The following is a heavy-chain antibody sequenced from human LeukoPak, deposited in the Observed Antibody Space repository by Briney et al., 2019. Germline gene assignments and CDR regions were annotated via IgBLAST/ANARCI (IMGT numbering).Heavy chain of an antibody. CDR2: ISSSGSTI. V-gene: IGHV3-48*03. Sequence: GGSLRLSCAASGFTFSSYEMNWVRQAPGKGLEWVSYISSSGSTIYYADSVKGRFTISRDNAKNSLYLQMNSLRAEDTALYFCARVQDYYYYMDVWGKGTTVTVSS. CDR1: GFTFSSYE. CDR3: ARVQDYYYYMDV. J-gene: IGHJ6*03.